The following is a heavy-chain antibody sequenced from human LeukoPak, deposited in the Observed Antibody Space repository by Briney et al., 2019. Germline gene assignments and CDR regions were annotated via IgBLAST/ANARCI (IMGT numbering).Heavy chain of an antibody. V-gene: IGHV3-66*01. CDR2: MYSGGGT. D-gene: IGHD3-22*01. CDR3: ASLIVATDLGVDAFDI. J-gene: IGHJ3*02. CDR1: GFTVSSKY. Sequence: GGSLRLSCVASGFTVSSKYMTWVRQTPGKGLEWVSVMYSGGGTFYADSVEGRFTISRDNSKNTLYLQMNSLRAEDTAVYYCASLIVATDLGVDAFDIWGQGTMVSVSS.